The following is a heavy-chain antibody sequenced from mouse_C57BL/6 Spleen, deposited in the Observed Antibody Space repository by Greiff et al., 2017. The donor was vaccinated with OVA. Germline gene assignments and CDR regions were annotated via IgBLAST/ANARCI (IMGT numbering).Heavy chain of an antibody. D-gene: IGHD1-1*01. J-gene: IGHJ2*01. V-gene: IGHV1-52*01. CDR2: IDPSDSAT. CDR3: ARRYYGSSDY. CDR1: GYTFTSYW. Sequence: QVQLQQPGAELVRPGSSVKLSCKASGYTFTSYWMHWVKQRPIQGLEWIGNIDPSDSATHYNQKFKDKATLTVDKSSSTAYMQLSSRTSEDSAVYYCARRYYGSSDYWGQGTTLTVSS.